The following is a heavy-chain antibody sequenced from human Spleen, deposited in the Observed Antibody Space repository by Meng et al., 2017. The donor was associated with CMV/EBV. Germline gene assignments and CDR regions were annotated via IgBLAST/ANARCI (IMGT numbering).Heavy chain of an antibody. J-gene: IGHJ4*02. CDR2: SNHSGSS. CDR1: GGSLTGYV. Sequence: YGGSLTGYVWSWIGQPPGKGLEWTGESNHSGSSNYKSSLQRRLTMSVDTSKNQFSLKLSSVTAAETAVYYCARGRQRVYDSSGYDSYWGQGTLVTVSS. CDR3: ARGRQRVYDSSGYDSY. D-gene: IGHD3-22*01. V-gene: IGHV4-34*01.